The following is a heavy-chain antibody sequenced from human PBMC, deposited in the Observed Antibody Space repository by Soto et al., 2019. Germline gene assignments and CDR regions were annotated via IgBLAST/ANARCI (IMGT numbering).Heavy chain of an antibody. CDR2: IIPIFGTA. J-gene: IGHJ4*02. CDR3: ASEGYSYGYY. CDR1: GGTFSSYA. D-gene: IGHD5-18*01. V-gene: IGHV1-69*13. Sequence: ASVKVSCKASGGTFSSYAISWVRQAPGQGLEWMGGIIPIFGTANYAQKFQGRVTITADESTSTAYMELSSLRSEDTAVYYCASEGYSYGYYWGQGTLVTVSS.